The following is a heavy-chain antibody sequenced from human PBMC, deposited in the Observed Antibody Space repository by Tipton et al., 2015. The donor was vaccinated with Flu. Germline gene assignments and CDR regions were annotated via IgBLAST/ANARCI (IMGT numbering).Heavy chain of an antibody. CDR1: GASISSGYSY. CDR2: IFTTGST. Sequence: LRLSCTVSGASISSGYSYWSWVRQPAGKGLEWIGRIFTTGSTNYNPSLKSRVSISVDTSKNQFSLKLSSVTAADTAVYYCARAPTTAVAYVWGQGTLVNVSS. J-gene: IGHJ4*02. D-gene: IGHD5-18*01. V-gene: IGHV4-61*02. CDR3: ARAPTTAVAYV.